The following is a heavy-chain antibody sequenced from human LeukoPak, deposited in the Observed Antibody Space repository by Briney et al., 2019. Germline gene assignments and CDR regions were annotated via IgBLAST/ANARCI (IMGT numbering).Heavy chain of an antibody. CDR1: GVPFSNYY. CDR3: TRDVAGHPD. D-gene: IGHD6-19*01. J-gene: IGHJ4*02. CDR2: INHSGYT. V-gene: IGHV4-34*01. Sequence: PSETLSLTCGVSGVPFSNYYWSWVRQSPTQGLEWIGEINHSGYTNYNPSLKSRVTMSIDTSKNQFSLKLTSVTAADAGVYYGTRDVAGHPDWGQATLVTVSS.